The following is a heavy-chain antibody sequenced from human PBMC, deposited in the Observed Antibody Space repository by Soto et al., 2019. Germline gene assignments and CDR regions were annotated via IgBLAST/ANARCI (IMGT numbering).Heavy chain of an antibody. CDR3: ARDRRGGGIPGVDY. J-gene: IGHJ4*02. CDR1: GFTLSSYS. CDR2: VSSSSTYI. D-gene: IGHD2-15*01. Sequence: EVQLVESGGGLVKPGASLRLSCAASGFTLSSYSMNWVRQAPGKGLEWVSSVSSSSTYIYYADSVKGRFTISRDNVKNSLYLEMNSLTVEDTAVYYCARDRRGGGIPGVDYWGQGTLVTVSS. V-gene: IGHV3-21*01.